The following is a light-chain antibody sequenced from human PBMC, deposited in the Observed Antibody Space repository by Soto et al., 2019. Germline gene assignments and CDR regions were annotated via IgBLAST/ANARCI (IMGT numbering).Light chain of an antibody. CDR2: GAS. V-gene: IGKV3-15*01. Sequence: EIVMTQSPATLSVSPGQRVTLSCRASQDVSDNLAWYQQKPGQTPRLLFYGASTRATTIPARFSGSGSGTEFTLTIRSLQSEDFAVDYCHQSNKWPYTFGQGTRLDIK. CDR3: HQSNKWPYT. CDR1: QDVSDN. J-gene: IGKJ2*01.